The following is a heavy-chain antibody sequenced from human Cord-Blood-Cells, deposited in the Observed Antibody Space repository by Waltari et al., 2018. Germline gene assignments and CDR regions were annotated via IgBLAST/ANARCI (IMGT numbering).Heavy chain of an antibody. CDR2: IDWDDDK. Sequence: QVTLREPGPALVKPTQTLTLTCTFSGFSLSTSGMCVSWIRQPPGKALEWLALIDWDDDKYYSTSLKTRLTISKDTSKNQVVLTMTNMDPVDTATYYCARIPQYSSSWFFDYWGQGTLVTVSS. D-gene: IGHD6-13*01. V-gene: IGHV2-70*01. CDR1: GFSLSTSGMC. J-gene: IGHJ4*02. CDR3: ARIPQYSSSWFFDY.